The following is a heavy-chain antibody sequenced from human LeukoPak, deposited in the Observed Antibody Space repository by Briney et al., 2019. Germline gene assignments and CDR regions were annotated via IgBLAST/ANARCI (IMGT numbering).Heavy chain of an antibody. D-gene: IGHD6-19*01. CDR2: ISTGGSSI. Sequence: GGSLRLSCAASGFTFSDFYMSWIRQAPGKGLEWVSFISTGGSSIHYADSVKGRFTISRDNAKNSLYLQMDSLRVEDTAVYYCARDTVAGQIYFDHWGQGTLVTVSS. J-gene: IGHJ4*02. CDR3: ARDTVAGQIYFDH. CDR1: GFTFSDFY. V-gene: IGHV3-11*01.